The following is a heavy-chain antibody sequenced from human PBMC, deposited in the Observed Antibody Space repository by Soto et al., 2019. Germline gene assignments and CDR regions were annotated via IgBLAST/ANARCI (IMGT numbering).Heavy chain of an antibody. CDR1: GGSISSSGYY. CDR2: IYYSGDT. D-gene: IGHD3-10*01. V-gene: IGHV4-31*03. CDR3: ATCTPGTNWFDP. J-gene: IGHJ5*02. Sequence: QVQLQESGPGLVKPSQTLSLTCTVSGGSISSSGYYWIWIRQHPGKGLEYIGYIYYSGDTYYNPSRNRRGTISGDTSKNLFSLELTSVTAADTAVYYCATCTPGTNWFDPWGQGTLVTVSS.